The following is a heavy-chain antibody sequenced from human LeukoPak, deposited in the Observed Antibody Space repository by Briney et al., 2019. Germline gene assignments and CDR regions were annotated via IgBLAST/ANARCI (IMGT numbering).Heavy chain of an antibody. V-gene: IGHV3-21*01. D-gene: IGHD3-9*01. CDR3: ARGSYYHMLTGYYRLDY. Sequence: GGSLRLSCAASGFTFSSYSMNWVRQAPGKGLEWVSSIASSSSTYIYYADSVKGRFTISRDNAKNSLYLQMNSLRPEDTAVYYCARGSYYHMLTGYYRLDYWGQGTLVTVSS. J-gene: IGHJ4*02. CDR1: GFTFSSYS. CDR2: IASSSSTYI.